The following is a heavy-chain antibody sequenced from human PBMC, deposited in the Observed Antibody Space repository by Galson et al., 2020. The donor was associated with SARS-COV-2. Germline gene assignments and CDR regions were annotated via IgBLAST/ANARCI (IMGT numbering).Heavy chain of an antibody. CDR3: ARDLTIVRGLSHYYYGMDV. J-gene: IGHJ6*02. V-gene: IGHV3-48*03. CDR2: ISTRGNII. Sequence: GESLKISCAASGFTLSTYEMNWVRQAPGKGLEWVSYISTRGNIIYYADSVKGRFTISRDNAKNSLYLQMNSLRAEDTAVYYCARDLTIVRGLSHYYYGMDVWGQGTTVTVSS. D-gene: IGHD3-10*01. CDR1: GFTLSTYE.